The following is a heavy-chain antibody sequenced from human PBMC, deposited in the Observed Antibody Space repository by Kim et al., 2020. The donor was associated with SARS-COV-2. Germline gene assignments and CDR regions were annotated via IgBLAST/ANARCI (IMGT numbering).Heavy chain of an antibody. V-gene: IGHV3-74*01. CDR2: INTDGSFT. J-gene: IGHJ4*02. Sequence: GGSLRLSCAGSGFTFSSDWMHWVRQAPGKGLEWVSRINTDGSFTTNADSVKGRFTISRDNAKNTLYLQMNSLRAEDTAVYYCARFGSDWSLSSWGQGTLVTVYS. D-gene: IGHD6-19*01. CDR1: GFTFSSDW. CDR3: ARFGSDWSLSS.